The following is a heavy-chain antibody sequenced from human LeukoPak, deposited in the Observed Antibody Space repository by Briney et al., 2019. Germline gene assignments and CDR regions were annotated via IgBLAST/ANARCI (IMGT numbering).Heavy chain of an antibody. CDR1: GFTFSSYG. V-gene: IGHV3-30*02. D-gene: IGHD2-2*01. CDR3: AKGCSSTSCSDY. J-gene: IGHJ4*02. CDR2: IRYDGSNK. Sequence: GGSLRLSCAASGFTFSSYGMHWVRQAPGKGLEGVAFIRYDGSNKYYADSVKGRFTISRDNSKNTLYLQMNSLRAEDTAVYYCAKGCSSTSCSDYWGQGTLVTVSS.